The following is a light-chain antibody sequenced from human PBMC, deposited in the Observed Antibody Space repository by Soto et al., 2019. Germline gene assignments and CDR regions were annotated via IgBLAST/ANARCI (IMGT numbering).Light chain of an antibody. V-gene: IGKV3-20*01. J-gene: IGKJ2*01. CDR3: QQYGSSPLYT. CDR1: QSVSSSY. Sequence: EIVLSQSPGTLSLSPGERATLSCRASQSVSSSYLAWYQQKPGQAPRLLIYGVSSRATGTPDRFSGSGSGTDFTLTISRLEPEDFAVYYCQQYGSSPLYTFGQGTKLEIK. CDR2: GVS.